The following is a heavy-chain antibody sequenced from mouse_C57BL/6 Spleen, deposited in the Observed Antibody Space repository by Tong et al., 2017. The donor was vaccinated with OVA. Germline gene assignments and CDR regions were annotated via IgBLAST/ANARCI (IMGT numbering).Heavy chain of an antibody. CDR3: ARVATVVATDAMDY. Sequence: VQLQESGPELVKPGASVTLSCKASGYTFTDYEMHWVKQTPVHGLEWIGAIDPETGGTAYNQKFKGKATLTVDQSSSTAYMQLNSLTSEDSAVYYCARVATVVATDAMDYWGQGTSVTVSS. D-gene: IGHD1-1*01. CDR1: GYTFTDYE. CDR2: IDPETGGT. J-gene: IGHJ4*01. V-gene: IGHV1-15*01.